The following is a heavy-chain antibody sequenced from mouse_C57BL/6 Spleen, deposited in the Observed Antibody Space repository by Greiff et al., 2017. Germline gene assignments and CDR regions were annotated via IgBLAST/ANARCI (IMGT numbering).Heavy chain of an antibody. Sequence: VQLQQSGPELVKPGASVKISCKASGYSFTDYNMNWVKQSNGKSLEWIGGINPNYGTTSYNQKFKGKATLTVDQSSTTAYMQLNSLTSEDSAVYYCARSYYSNYDWYFDVWGTGTTVTVSS. D-gene: IGHD2-5*01. CDR3: ARSYYSNYDWYFDV. V-gene: IGHV1-39*01. J-gene: IGHJ1*03. CDR2: INPNYGTT. CDR1: GYSFTDYN.